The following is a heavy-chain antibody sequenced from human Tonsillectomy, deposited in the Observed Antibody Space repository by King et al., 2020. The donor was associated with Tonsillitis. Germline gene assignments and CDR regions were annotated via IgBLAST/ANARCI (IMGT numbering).Heavy chain of an antibody. CDR3: ARMRDSSSAFDI. J-gene: IGHJ3*02. CDR1: GFSLNTIGMR. CDR2: IDWDDDK. D-gene: IGHD2-21*02. V-gene: IGHV2-70*04. Sequence: TLKESGPALVKPTQTLTLTCTFSGFSLNTIGMRVNWIRQPPGKALEWLARIDWDDDKFYSTSLKTRPTISKDTSKNQVVLTITNMDPVDTATYYCARMRDSSSAFDIWGQGTMVTVSS.